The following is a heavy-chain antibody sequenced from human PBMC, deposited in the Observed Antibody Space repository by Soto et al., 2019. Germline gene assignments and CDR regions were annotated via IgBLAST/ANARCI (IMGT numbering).Heavy chain of an antibody. J-gene: IGHJ3*02. V-gene: IGHV3-23*01. D-gene: IGHD1-26*01. Sequence: GGSLRLSCAASGFIFSSYAMSWVRQAPGKGLEWVSVISGSGGTTYYADSVKGRFTISRDNSKNTLYLQMNSLRAEDTAVYYCAKHIVKIMDAFDIWGQGTMVTVSS. CDR3: AKHIVKIMDAFDI. CDR1: GFIFSSYA. CDR2: ISGSGGTT.